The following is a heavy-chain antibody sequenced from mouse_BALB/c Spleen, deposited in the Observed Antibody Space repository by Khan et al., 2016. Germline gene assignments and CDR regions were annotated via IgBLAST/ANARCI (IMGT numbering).Heavy chain of an antibody. CDR1: GYTFTNYG. CDR3: ARITTVEGDY. V-gene: IGHV9-3-1*01. J-gene: IGHJ2*01. D-gene: IGHD1-1*01. CDR2: INTYTGEP. Sequence: QIQLVQSGPELMKPGETVKISCKASGYTFTNYGMNWVKQAPGKGLKWMGWINTYTGEPTYADDFKGRFAFSLETSASTAYLQINNLKNEDTATYFCARITTVEGDYWSQGTTLTVSS.